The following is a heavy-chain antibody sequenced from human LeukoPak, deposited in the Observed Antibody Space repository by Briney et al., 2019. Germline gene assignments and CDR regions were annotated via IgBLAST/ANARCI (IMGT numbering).Heavy chain of an antibody. V-gene: IGHV3-64D*06. CDR2: ISSNGGST. D-gene: IGHD3-10*01. CDR3: VKDRGSGSSRYFQH. J-gene: IGHJ1*01. CDR1: GFTFSSYA. Sequence: GGSLRLSCSASGFTFSSYAMHWVRQAPGKGLEYVSAISSNGGSTYYADSVKGRFTIYRDNSKNTLYLQMSSLRAEDTAVYYCVKDRGSGSSRYFQHWGQGTMVTVSS.